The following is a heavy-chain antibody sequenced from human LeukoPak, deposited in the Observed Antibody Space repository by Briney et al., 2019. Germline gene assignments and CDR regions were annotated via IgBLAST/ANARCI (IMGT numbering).Heavy chain of an antibody. CDR3: ARRTTVTMGARWFDP. CDR1: GGSISSGRYY. J-gene: IGHJ5*02. CDR2: MYHTGST. V-gene: IGHV4-61*02. Sequence: SQTLSLTCTVSGGSISSGRYYWTWIRQPAGKGLEWIGRMYHTGSTMFNPSFRSRVTISVDTSKNQFSLKLSSVTAADTAVYYCARRTTVTMGARWFDPWGQGTLVTVSS. D-gene: IGHD4-17*01.